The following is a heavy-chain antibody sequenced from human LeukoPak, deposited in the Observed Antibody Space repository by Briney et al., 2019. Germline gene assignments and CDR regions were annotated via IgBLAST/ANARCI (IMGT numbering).Heavy chain of an antibody. CDR3: VKGFVHPTYYFDY. CDR2: TTGSGDGT. V-gene: IGHV3-23*01. D-gene: IGHD3-10*01. J-gene: IGHJ4*02. Sequence: PGGSLRLSCAASGFTFSNYAMMWVRQAPGKRLEWVSSTTGSGDGTYYADSVRGRFTISRDNSENTLYLQLNSLRADDTAVYFCVKGFVHPTYYFDYWGQGILVTVSS. CDR1: GFTFSNYA.